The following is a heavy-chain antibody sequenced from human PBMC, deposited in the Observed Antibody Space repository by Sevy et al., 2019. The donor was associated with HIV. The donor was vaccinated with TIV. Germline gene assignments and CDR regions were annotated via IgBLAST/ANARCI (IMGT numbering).Heavy chain of an antibody. CDR1: GFTFSSYG. Sequence: GWSLRLSCAASGFTFSSYGMHWVRQAPGKGLEWVAVIWYDGSNKYYADSVKGRFTISRDNSKNTLYLQMNSLRAEDTAVYYCAKDQRWLQSYYYYGMDVWGQGTTVTVSS. CDR2: IWYDGSNK. J-gene: IGHJ6*02. D-gene: IGHD5-12*01. V-gene: IGHV3-33*06. CDR3: AKDQRWLQSYYYYGMDV.